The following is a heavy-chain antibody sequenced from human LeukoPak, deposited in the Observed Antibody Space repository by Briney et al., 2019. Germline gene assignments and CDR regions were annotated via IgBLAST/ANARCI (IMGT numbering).Heavy chain of an antibody. Sequence: PSETLSLTCTVSGGSISSYYWSWIRQPPGKGLEWIGYIYYSGGTNYSPSLKSRVTILVDTSKNQFSLKLSSVTAADTAVYYCARQGSEWYTPYYFDYWGQGTLVTVSS. CDR3: ARQGSEWYTPYYFDY. J-gene: IGHJ4*02. D-gene: IGHD1-1*01. V-gene: IGHV4-59*08. CDR2: IYYSGGT. CDR1: GGSISSYY.